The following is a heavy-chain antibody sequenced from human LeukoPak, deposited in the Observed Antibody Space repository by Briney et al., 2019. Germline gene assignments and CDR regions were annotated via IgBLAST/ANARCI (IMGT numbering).Heavy chain of an antibody. V-gene: IGHV6-1*01. Sequence: SQTLSLTCAISGDSVSSNSVTWNWIRQSPSRGLEWLGRTYYRSTWYNDYAVSVRGRITVNPDTSKNQFSLHLNSVTAADTAVYYCARRIAVAGYLVDYWGQGTLVTVSS. CDR3: ARRIAVAGYLVDY. J-gene: IGHJ4*02. CDR1: GDSVSSNSVT. D-gene: IGHD6-19*01. CDR2: TYYRSTWYN.